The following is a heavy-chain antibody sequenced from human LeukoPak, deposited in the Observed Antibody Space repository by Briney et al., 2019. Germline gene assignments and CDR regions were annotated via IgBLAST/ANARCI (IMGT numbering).Heavy chain of an antibody. J-gene: IGHJ4*02. V-gene: IGHV1-69*05. CDR2: IIPIFGTA. CDR1: RGTFSSYA. Sequence: ASVKVSCKPSRGTFSSYAISWVRQAPGQGLEWMGGIIPIFGTANYAQKFQGRVTITTDESTSTAYMELSSLRSEDTAVYYCAGNSEIAVAGTWGFDYWGQGTLVTVS. CDR3: AGNSEIAVAGTWGFDY. D-gene: IGHD6-19*01.